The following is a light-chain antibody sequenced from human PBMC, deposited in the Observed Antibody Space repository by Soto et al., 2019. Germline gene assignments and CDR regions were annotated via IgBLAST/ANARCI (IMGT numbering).Light chain of an antibody. CDR2: GNH. Sequence: QSVLTQPPSVSGAPGQRVTISCTGSSSNIGAGYDVHWYQQLPGTAPKLLIYGNHNRPSGVPDRFSGSKSGTSASLAITGVQAEDEADYYCQSYDSSLRAWVFVGGTKLTVL. CDR1: SSNIGAGYD. J-gene: IGLJ3*02. CDR3: QSYDSSLRAWV. V-gene: IGLV1-40*01.